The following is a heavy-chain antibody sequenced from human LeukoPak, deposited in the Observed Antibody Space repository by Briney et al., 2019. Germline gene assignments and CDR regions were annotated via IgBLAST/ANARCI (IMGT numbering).Heavy chain of an antibody. CDR3: ARFESSGWYHVGD. V-gene: IGHV3-48*01. CDR2: ITSSSDTI. D-gene: IGHD6-19*01. J-gene: IGHJ4*02. CDR1: GCTFSSYT. Sequence: GGSLTLSCAASGCTFSSYTMSWVRQAPGKGLECISYITSSSDTIYYADSVERRFTTSRDNAKKSLYLQMNSLRAEDTAVYYCARFESSGWYHVGDWGQGTLLTVSS.